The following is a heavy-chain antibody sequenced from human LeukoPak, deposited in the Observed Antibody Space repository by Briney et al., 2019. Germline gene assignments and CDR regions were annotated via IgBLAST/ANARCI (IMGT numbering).Heavy chain of an antibody. V-gene: IGHV3-23*01. J-gene: IGHJ4*02. CDR2: ISGSGGST. CDR1: GFTFSSYA. D-gene: IGHD2-21*01. CDR3: AKVPGIGQGGLYFDY. Sequence: GGSLRLSCAASGFTFSSYAMSWVRQALGKGLEWVSAISGSGGSTYYADSVKGRFTISRDNSKNTLYLQMNSLRAEDTAVYYCAKVPGIGQGGLYFDYWGQGTLVTVSS.